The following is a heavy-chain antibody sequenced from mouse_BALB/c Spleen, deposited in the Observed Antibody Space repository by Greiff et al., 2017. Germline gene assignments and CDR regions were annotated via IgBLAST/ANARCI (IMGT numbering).Heavy chain of an antibody. V-gene: IGHV1S127*01. CDR2: IDPSDSYT. CDR3: TILRRHAMDY. D-gene: IGHD2-12*01. CDR1: GYTFTSYW. Sequence: QVQLQQPGAELVKPGASVKMSCKASGYTFTSYWMHWVKQRPGQGLEWIGVIDPSDSYTSYNQKFKGKATLTVDTSSSTAYMQLSSLTSEDSAVYYCTILRRHAMDYWGQGTSVTVSS. J-gene: IGHJ4*01.